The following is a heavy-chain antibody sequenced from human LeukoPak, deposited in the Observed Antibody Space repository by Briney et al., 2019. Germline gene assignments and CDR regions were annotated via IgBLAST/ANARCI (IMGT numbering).Heavy chain of an antibody. J-gene: IGHJ6*02. Sequence: GESLKISCKGSGYSFTSYWIGWVRQMPGKGLEWMGIIYPGDSDTRYSPSFQGQVTISADKSISTAYLQWSSLKASDTAMYYCASSTGGYDYYYEMDVWGQGTTVTVSS. CDR3: ASSTGGYDYYYEMDV. CDR1: GYSFTSYW. V-gene: IGHV5-51*01. D-gene: IGHD3-10*01. CDR2: IYPGDSDT.